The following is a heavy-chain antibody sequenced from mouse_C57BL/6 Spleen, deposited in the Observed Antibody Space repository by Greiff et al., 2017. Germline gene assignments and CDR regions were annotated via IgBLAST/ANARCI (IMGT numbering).Heavy chain of an antibody. CDR3: ARAYYYGSLPVYFDY. Sequence: QVQLKQPGTELVKPGASVKLSCKASGYTFTSYWMHWVKQRPGQGLEWIGNINPSNGGTNYNEKFKSKATLTVDKSSSTAYMQLSSLTSEDSAVYYCARAYYYGSLPVYFDYWGQGTTLTVSS. D-gene: IGHD1-1*01. V-gene: IGHV1-53*01. CDR1: GYTFTSYW. CDR2: INPSNGGT. J-gene: IGHJ2*01.